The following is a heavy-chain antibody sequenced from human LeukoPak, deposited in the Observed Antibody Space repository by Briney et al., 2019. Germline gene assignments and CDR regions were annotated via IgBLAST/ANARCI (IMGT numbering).Heavy chain of an antibody. CDR2: ISYDGSNK. D-gene: IGHD6-19*01. CDR1: GFTFSSYG. V-gene: IGHV3-30*18. Sequence: GRSLRLSCAASGFTFSSYGMHWVRQAPGKGLEWVAVISYDGSNKYYADSVKGRFTISRDNSKNTLYLQMNSLRAEDTAVYYCAKDPTRYSSALDYWRQGTLVTVSS. J-gene: IGHJ4*02. CDR3: AKDPTRYSSALDY.